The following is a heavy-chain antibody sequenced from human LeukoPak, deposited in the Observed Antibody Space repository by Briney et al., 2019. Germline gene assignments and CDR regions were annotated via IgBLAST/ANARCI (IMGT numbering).Heavy chain of an antibody. J-gene: IGHJ5*02. V-gene: IGHV4-39*07. CDR1: GGSISSSSYY. CDR2: IYYSGST. Sequence: SETLSLTCTVSGGSISSSSYYWGWIRQPPGKGLEWIGSIYYSGSTYYNPSLKSRVTISVDTSKNQFSLKLSSVTAADTAVYYCARGRYSSSWYWATWFDPWGQGTLVTVSS. D-gene: IGHD6-13*01. CDR3: ARGRYSSSWYWATWFDP.